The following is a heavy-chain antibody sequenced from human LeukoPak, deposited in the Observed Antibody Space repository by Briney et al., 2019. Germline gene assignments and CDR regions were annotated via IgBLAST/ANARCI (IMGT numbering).Heavy chain of an antibody. Sequence: SETLSLTCAVYGGSFSGYYWSWIRQPPGKGLEWIGEINHSGSTNYNPSLKNRVTISVDTSKNQFSLKLSSVTAADTAVYYCARCPRWLQSNYFDYWGQGTLVTVSS. J-gene: IGHJ4*02. CDR3: ARCPRWLQSNYFDY. CDR1: GGSFSGYY. D-gene: IGHD5-24*01. CDR2: INHSGST. V-gene: IGHV4-34*01.